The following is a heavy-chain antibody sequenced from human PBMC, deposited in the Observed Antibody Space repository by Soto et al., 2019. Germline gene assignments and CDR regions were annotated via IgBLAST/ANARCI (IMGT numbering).Heavy chain of an antibody. CDR1: GGTFNTFNTYT. J-gene: IGHJ5*01. Sequence: QVQLVQSGAEVKKPGSSVKVSCKASGGTFNTFNTYTISWVRQAPGQGLEWMGGIAPIFGRPNYAQKFQGGVMISVDKATNAAYMDLSSLRSEDRAVYYCAATPVNQLLFNCFNSWGQGTLVTVSS. V-gene: IGHV1-69*06. CDR2: IAPIFGRP. D-gene: IGHD2-2*01. CDR3: AATPVNQLLFNCFNS.